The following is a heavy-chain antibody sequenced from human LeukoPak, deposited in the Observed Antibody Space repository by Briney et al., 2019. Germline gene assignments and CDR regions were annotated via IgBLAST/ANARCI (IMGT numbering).Heavy chain of an antibody. Sequence: PGGSLRLSCAASGFTFKNYGMHWVRQAPGKGLEHVSAISSSGDSTDYANSVKGRFTISRDNSKNTLYLQMGSLRAEDMAIYYCARRMVVQSWYFDLWGRGTLATVSS. D-gene: IGHD3-22*01. V-gene: IGHV3-64*01. CDR3: ARRMVVQSWYFDL. CDR2: ISSSGDST. J-gene: IGHJ2*01. CDR1: GFTFKNYG.